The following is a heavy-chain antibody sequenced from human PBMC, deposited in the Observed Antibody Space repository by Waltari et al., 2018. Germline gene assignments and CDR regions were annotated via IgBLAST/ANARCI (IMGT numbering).Heavy chain of an antibody. CDR2: IWYDGSNK. Sequence: QVQLVESGGGVVQPGRSLRPPCAASGFTFSSYGLPWVPQAPGKGLEWVAVIWYDGSNKYYADSVKGRFTISRDNSKNTLYLQMNSLRAEDTAVYYCARDGPYGSGTAGDYWGQGTLVTVSS. CDR1: GFTFSSYG. V-gene: IGHV3-33*01. J-gene: IGHJ4*02. D-gene: IGHD3-10*01. CDR3: ARDGPYGSGTAGDY.